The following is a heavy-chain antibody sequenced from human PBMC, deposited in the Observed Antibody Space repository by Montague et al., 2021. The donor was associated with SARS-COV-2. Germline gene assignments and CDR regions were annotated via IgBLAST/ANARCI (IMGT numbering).Heavy chain of an antibody. J-gene: IGHJ6*02. CDR3: ARDRPRSSYYGSGTYTWGGYGMDV. V-gene: IGHV4-4*07. CDR1: GGSISSYY. Sequence: SETLSLTCTVSGGSISSYYWSWIRQPAGKGLEWIGRIYSSGSTNYNPSLKSRVTMSVDTSKSQFSLKLSSVTAADTALYYCARDRPRSSYYGSGTYTWGGYGMDVWGQGTTVTVSS. CDR2: IYSSGST. D-gene: IGHD3-10*01.